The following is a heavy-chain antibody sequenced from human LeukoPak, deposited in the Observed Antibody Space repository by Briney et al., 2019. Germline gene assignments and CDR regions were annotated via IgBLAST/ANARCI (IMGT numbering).Heavy chain of an antibody. V-gene: IGHV3-23*01. CDR1: GFTFSNYA. CDR3: AKHDYGVFKDFDY. Sequence: GGSLRLSCAASGFTFSNYAMSWVRQAPGKGLEWVSAIDGSGDNTDHADSVKGRFSISRGNSRNTLYLQMNSLRAEDTAVYHCAKHDYGVFKDFDYWGQGTLVTVSS. CDR2: IDGSGDNT. J-gene: IGHJ4*02. D-gene: IGHD4-17*01.